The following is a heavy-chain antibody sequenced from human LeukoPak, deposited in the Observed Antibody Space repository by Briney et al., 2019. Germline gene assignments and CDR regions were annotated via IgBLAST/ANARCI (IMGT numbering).Heavy chain of an antibody. CDR2: IIPIFGTA. CDR3: ARADSSSPMAGFDP. V-gene: IGHV1-69*05. D-gene: IGHD6-13*01. CDR1: GGTFSSYA. Sequence: VASVKVSCKASGGTFSSYAISWVRQAPGQGLEWMGGIIPIFGTANYAQKFQGTVTITTDESTSTAYMELSSLRSEDTAVYYCARADSSSPMAGFDPWGQGTLVTVSS. J-gene: IGHJ5*02.